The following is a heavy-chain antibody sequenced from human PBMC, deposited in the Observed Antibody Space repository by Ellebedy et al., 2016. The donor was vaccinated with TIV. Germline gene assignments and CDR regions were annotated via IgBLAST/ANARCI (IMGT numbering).Heavy chain of an antibody. D-gene: IGHD3-22*01. CDR2: IYTGDSDT. Sequence: GESLKISCEGFGYRFTSYWIAWVRQMSGKGLEWMGSIYTGDSDTKYNTSFQGHFTISADQSIKTAYLQWSSLKASDSAMYYCARCYDHSGYYGSGFDSWGQGTLVT. CDR3: ARCYDHSGYYGSGFDS. CDR1: GYRFTSYW. J-gene: IGHJ4*02. V-gene: IGHV5-51*01.